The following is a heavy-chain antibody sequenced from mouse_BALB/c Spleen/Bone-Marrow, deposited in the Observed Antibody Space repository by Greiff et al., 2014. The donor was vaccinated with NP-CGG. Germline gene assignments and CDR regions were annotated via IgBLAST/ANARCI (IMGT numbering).Heavy chain of an antibody. J-gene: IGHJ3*01. CDR1: GFDFSRYW. Sequence: DVHLVESGGGLVQPGGSLKLSCAASGFDFSRYWMTWVRQAPGKGLEWIGKINPESSTINYTPSLEDKFIISRDNAKNTLYLQMSKVRSEDTALYYCAGNGYYGWIAYWGQGALVTVSA. D-gene: IGHD2-3*01. CDR3: AGNGYYGWIAY. V-gene: IGHV4-1*02. CDR2: INPESSTI.